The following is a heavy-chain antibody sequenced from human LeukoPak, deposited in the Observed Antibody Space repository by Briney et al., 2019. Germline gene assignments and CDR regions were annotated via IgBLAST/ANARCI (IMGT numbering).Heavy chain of an antibody. Sequence: GGSLRLSCAASGFTFSTYTMNWVRQTPGKGLEWVSSISDSSFFIYYADSVKGRFTISRDNAKNSLYLQMSSLRAEDTAVYYCASGSSGWYGEIWGQGTLVTVSS. CDR1: GFTFSTYT. D-gene: IGHD6-19*01. CDR2: ISDSSFFI. CDR3: ASGSSGWYGEI. V-gene: IGHV3-21*01. J-gene: IGHJ4*02.